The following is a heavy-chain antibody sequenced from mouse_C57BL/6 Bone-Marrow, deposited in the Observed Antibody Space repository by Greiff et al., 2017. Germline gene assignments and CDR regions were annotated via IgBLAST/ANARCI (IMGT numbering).Heavy chain of an antibody. CDR3: STRAPLLHDFLSSY. Sequence: VHVKQSGAELVRPGASVKLSCTASGFNIKDDYMHWVKQRPEQGLEWIGWIDPENGDTEYASKFQGKATITADTSSNTAYLQLSSLTSEDTAVYYCSTRAPLLHDFLSSYWGQGTLVTVSA. CDR2: IDPENGDT. J-gene: IGHJ3*01. D-gene: IGHD1-1*01. V-gene: IGHV14-4*01. CDR1: GFNIKDDY.